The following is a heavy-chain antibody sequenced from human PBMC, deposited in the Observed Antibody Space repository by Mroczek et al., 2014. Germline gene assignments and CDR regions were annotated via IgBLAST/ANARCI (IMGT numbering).Heavy chain of an antibody. D-gene: IGHD3-16*01. CDR2: IWYDGSNK. J-gene: IGHJ3*02. V-gene: IGHV3-33*01. CDR1: GFTFSSYG. Sequence: QVQLVQSGGGVVQPGRSLRLSCAASGFTFSSYGMHWVRQAPGKGLEWVAVIWYDGSNKYYADSVKGRFTISRDNSKNTLYLQMNSLRAEDTAVYYCAREWGSGSKESDAFDIWGQGTMVTVSS. CDR3: AREWGSGSKESDAFDI.